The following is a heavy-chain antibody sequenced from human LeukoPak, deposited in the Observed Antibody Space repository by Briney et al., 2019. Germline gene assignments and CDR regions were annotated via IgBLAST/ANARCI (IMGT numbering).Heavy chain of an antibody. CDR1: GFTFSSYA. D-gene: IGHD3-16*01. V-gene: IGHV3-23*01. CDR3: AKGDDYEEEGNWFDP. J-gene: IGHJ5*02. Sequence: GGSLRLSCAASGFTFSSYAMSWVRQAPGKGLEWVSAISGSGGSTYYADSVKGRFTISRDNSKSTLYLQMNSLRAEDTAVYYCAKGDDYEEEGNWFDPWGQGTLVTVSS. CDR2: ISGSGGST.